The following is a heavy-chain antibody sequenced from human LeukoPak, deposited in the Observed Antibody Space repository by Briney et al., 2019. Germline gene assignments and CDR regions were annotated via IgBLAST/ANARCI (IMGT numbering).Heavy chain of an antibody. CDR2: IYSGGST. J-gene: IGHJ4*02. CDR1: GFTVSSNY. D-gene: IGHD1/OR15-1a*01. CDR3: AKAWLEQGGMFDY. V-gene: IGHV3-53*01. Sequence: PGGSLRLSCAASGFTVSSNYMSWVRQAPGKGLEWVSVIYSGGSTYYADSVKGRFTISRDNSKNTLYLQMNSLRAEDTAVYYCAKAWLEQGGMFDYWGQGTPVTVSS.